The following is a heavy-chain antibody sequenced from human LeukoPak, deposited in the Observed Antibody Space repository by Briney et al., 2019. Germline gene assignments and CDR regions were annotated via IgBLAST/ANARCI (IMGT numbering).Heavy chain of an antibody. Sequence: GASVKVSCKASGYTFTSYGISWVRQAPGQGLEWMGWISAYNGNTNYAQKFQGRVTITTDESTSTAYMELSSLRSEDTAVYYCARDFYGSGSYDYWGQGTLVTVSS. J-gene: IGHJ4*02. V-gene: IGHV1-18*01. CDR3: ARDFYGSGSYDY. CDR1: GYTFTSYG. CDR2: ISAYNGNT. D-gene: IGHD3-10*01.